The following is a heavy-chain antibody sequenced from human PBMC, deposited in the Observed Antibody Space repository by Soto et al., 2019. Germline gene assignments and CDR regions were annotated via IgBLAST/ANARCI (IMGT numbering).Heavy chain of an antibody. D-gene: IGHD3-10*01. CDR3: AHTLRVNEEVRWFDP. Sequence: QITLKESGPTLVKPTQTLTLTCTFSGFSLTNNGVGVGWLRQPPGRAPEWLALIYWDDDKRYRPSLIGRLTVTKDTSKTQVVLTMTNVEPVDAATYYCAHTLRVNEEVRWFDPWGQGTLVTVSS. V-gene: IGHV2-5*02. CDR2: IYWDDDK. CDR1: GFSLTNNGVG. J-gene: IGHJ5*02.